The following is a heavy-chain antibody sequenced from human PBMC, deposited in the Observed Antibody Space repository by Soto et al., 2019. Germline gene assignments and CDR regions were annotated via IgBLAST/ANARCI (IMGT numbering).Heavy chain of an antibody. CDR2: IYHSGST. J-gene: IGHJ4*02. CDR3: ARVGSSGYWSDY. D-gene: IGHD3-22*01. V-gene: IGHV4-4*02. CDR1: GGSISSSNW. Sequence: SETLCLTCAVSGGSISSSNWWGGVRQPPGKGLEWIGEIYHSGSTNYNPSLKSRVTISVDKSKNQFSLKLSSVTAADTAVYYCARVGSSGYWSDYWGQGTLVTVS.